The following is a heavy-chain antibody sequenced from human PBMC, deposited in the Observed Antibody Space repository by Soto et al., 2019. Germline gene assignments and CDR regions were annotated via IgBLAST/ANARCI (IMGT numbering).Heavy chain of an antibody. Sequence: GGSLRLSCAASGFTFNTYAMHWVRQAPGKGLEWVAAIWYDGSEKYYADSVKGRFTISRDNFKNTLFLQMNSLRAEDTAVYYCATSRPPDPHGFDSWGQGTLVTVSS. CDR2: IWYDGSEK. CDR3: ATSRPPDPHGFDS. CDR1: GFTFNTYA. J-gene: IGHJ4*02. V-gene: IGHV3-33*01.